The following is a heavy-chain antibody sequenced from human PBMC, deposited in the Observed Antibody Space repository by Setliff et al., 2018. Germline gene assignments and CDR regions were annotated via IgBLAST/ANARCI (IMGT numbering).Heavy chain of an antibody. CDR3: ARATLTIFGVVTPFDY. CDR1: GFTFSDYY. Sequence: PGGSLRLSCAASGFTFSDYYMSWIRQPPGKGLEWVSYISNSGSTIYYAASVKGRFTISRDNAKNSLYLQMNSLRAEDTAVYYCARATLTIFGVVTPFDYWGQGTLVTVSS. V-gene: IGHV3-11*04. D-gene: IGHD3-3*01. J-gene: IGHJ4*02. CDR2: ISNSGSTI.